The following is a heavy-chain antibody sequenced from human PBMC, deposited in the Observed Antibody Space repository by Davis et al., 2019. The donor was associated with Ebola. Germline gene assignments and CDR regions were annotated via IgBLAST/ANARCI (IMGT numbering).Heavy chain of an antibody. CDR3: ARGRALTTVANRLDY. Sequence: MPGGSLRLSCAVYGGSFSGYYWSWIRQPPGKGLEWIGEINHSGSTNYNPSLKSRVTISVDTSKNQFSLKLSSVTAADTAVYYCARGRALTTVANRLDYWGQGTLVTVSS. D-gene: IGHD4-23*01. V-gene: IGHV4-34*01. J-gene: IGHJ4*02. CDR1: GGSFSGYY. CDR2: INHSGST.